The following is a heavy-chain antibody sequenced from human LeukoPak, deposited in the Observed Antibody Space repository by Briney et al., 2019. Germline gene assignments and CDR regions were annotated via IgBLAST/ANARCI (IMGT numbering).Heavy chain of an antibody. Sequence: SETLSLTCAVSGGSISSYYWSWIRQPAGKGLEWIGRIYTSGSTNYNPSLKSRVTMSVDTSKNQFSLKLGSVTAADTAVYYCARDRMFHYYDSSGYHAYYYYYYMDVWGKGTTVTISS. CDR2: IYTSGST. V-gene: IGHV4-4*07. CDR1: GGSISSYY. CDR3: ARDRMFHYYDSSGYHAYYYYYYMDV. D-gene: IGHD3-22*01. J-gene: IGHJ6*03.